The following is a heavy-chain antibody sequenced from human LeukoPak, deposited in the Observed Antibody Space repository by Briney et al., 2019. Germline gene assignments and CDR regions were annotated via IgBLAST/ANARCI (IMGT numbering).Heavy chain of an antibody. CDR2: ISWNSGSI. J-gene: IGHJ4*02. CDR3: ARGAAVTVEL. D-gene: IGHD6-19*01. Sequence: GGSLRLSCAASGFTFDDYAMHWVRQAPGKGLEWVSGISWNSGSIGYADSVKGRFTMSRDRSKNMLYLQMNSLRREDTAVYYCARGAAVTVELWGQGTLVTVSS. V-gene: IGHV3-9*01. CDR1: GFTFDDYA.